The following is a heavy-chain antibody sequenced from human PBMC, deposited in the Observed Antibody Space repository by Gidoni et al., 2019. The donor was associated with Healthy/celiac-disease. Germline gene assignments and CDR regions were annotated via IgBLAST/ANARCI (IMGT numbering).Heavy chain of an antibody. CDR3: TRDGYDYVWGSYRYGY. D-gene: IGHD3-16*02. CDR1: GFTFGDYA. J-gene: IGHJ4*02. V-gene: IGHV3-49*04. Sequence: EVQLVESGGGLVQPGRSLRLSCTASGFTFGDYAMSWVRQAPGKGLEWVGFIRSKAYGGTTEYAASVKGRFTISRDDSKSIAYLQMNSLKTEDTAVYYCTRDGYDYVWGSYRYGYWGQGTLVTVSS. CDR2: IRSKAYGGTT.